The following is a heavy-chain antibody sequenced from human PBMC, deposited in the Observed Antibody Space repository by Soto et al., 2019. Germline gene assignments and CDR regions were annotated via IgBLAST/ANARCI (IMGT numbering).Heavy chain of an antibody. CDR3: ARVTPYVANSRSMDV. J-gene: IGHJ6*02. CDR1: GFTVSSNY. D-gene: IGHD3-16*01. CDR2: IYSGGST. Sequence: GGSLRLSCAASGFTVSSNYMSWVRQAPGKGLEWVSVIYSGGSTYYADSVKGRFTISRDNSKNTLYLQMNSLRAEDTAVYYCARVTPYVANSRSMDVWGQGTTVTVSS. V-gene: IGHV3-53*01.